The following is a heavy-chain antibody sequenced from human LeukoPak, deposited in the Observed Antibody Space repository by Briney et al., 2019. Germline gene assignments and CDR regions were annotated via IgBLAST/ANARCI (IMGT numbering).Heavy chain of an antibody. CDR1: VYTFTIYD. CDR2: MNPNSGNT. CDR3: AIDYYGSGSYPDY. V-gene: IGHV1-8*01. D-gene: IGHD3-10*01. Sequence: ASVNVSRKGSVYTFTIYDINWVRQATGQGLEWMGWMNPNSGNTGYAQKFQGRVTMTRNTSISTAYMELSSLRSEDTAVYYCAIDYYGSGSYPDYWGQGTLVTVSS. J-gene: IGHJ4*02.